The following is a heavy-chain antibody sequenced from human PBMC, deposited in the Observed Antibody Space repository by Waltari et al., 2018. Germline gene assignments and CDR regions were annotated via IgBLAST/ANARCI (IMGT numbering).Heavy chain of an antibody. Sequence: EVQLVESGGGLVKPGGSLILSCAASGFTFRSYSMNWVRQAPGKGLGWVSSISSTVSYVYKAESRKSRFTIARNNAKNSLYMRMTSLGAEDTAVSYRARDPGDNLPQLEIDPWGQGTLVTVSS. CDR3: ARDPGDNLPQLEIDP. CDR1: GFTFRSYS. J-gene: IGHJ5*02. CDR2: ISSTVSYV. V-gene: IGHV3-21*01. D-gene: IGHD3-9*01.